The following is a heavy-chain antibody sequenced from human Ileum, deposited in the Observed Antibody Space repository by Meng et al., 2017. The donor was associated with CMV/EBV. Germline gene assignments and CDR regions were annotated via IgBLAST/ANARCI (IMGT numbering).Heavy chain of an antibody. J-gene: IGHJ6*02. CDR2: IYSGGST. CDR3: ARSQSVDTAMADYYYYYGMDV. D-gene: IGHD5-18*01. Sequence: GESLKISCAASGFTVSSNYMSWVRQAPGKGLEWVSVIYSGGSTYYADSVKGRFTIYRDNSKNTLYLQMNSLRAEETAVYYCARSQSVDTAMADYYYYYGMDVWGQGTTVTVSS. CDR1: GFTVSSNY. V-gene: IGHV3-66*02.